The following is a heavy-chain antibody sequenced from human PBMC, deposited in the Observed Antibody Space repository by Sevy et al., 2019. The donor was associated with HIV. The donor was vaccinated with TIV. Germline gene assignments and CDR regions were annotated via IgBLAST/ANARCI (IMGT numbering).Heavy chain of an antibody. V-gene: IGHV4-34*01. CDR3: ARGSRIHIWLRYNWFDP. J-gene: IGHJ5*02. Sequence: SETLSLTCAVYGGSFSGYYWSWIRQPPGKGLEWIGEINHSGSTNYNPSLKSRVTISVDTSENQFSLKLSSVTAADTAVYYCARGSRIHIWLRYNWFDPWGQGTLVTVSS. D-gene: IGHD5-18*01. CDR2: INHSGST. CDR1: GGSFSGYY.